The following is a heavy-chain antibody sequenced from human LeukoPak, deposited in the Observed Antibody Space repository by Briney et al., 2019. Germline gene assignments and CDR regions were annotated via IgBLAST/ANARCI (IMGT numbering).Heavy chain of an antibody. Sequence: PSETLSLTCTVSGGSISSSSYYWGWIRQPPGKGLEWIGSIYYSGSTYYNPSLKSRVTISVYTSKNPFSLKLSSVTAADTAVYYCARQDYYYDSSGYFDAFDIWGQGTMVTVSS. CDR1: GGSISSSSYY. CDR3: ARQDYYYDSSGYFDAFDI. D-gene: IGHD3-22*01. CDR2: IYYSGST. J-gene: IGHJ3*02. V-gene: IGHV4-39*01.